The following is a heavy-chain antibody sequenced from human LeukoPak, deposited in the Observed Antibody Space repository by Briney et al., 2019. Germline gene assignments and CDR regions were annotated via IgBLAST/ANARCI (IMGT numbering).Heavy chain of an antibody. CDR3: ARAFGSSFKLDY. D-gene: IGHD3-16*01. CDR2: IYYSGST. CDR1: GGSISSGGYY. J-gene: IGHJ4*02. V-gene: IGHV4-31*03. Sequence: SETLSLTCTVSGGSISSGGYYWSWIRQHPGKGLEWIGYIYYSGSTYYNPSLKSRVTISVDTSKNQFSLKLSSVTAADTAVYYCARAFGSSFKLDYWGQGTLVTVSS.